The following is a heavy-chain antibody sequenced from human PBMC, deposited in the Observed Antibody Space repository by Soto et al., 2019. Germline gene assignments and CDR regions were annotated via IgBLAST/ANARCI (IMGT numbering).Heavy chain of an antibody. CDR3: ARDEIAVAGRYGMDV. CDR1: GYTFTGYY. J-gene: IGHJ6*02. D-gene: IGHD6-19*01. V-gene: IGHV1-2*04. CDR2: INPNSGGT. Sequence: ASVKVSCKASGYTFTGYYMHWVRQAPGQGLEWMGWINPNSGGTNYAQKIQGWVTMTRDTSISTAYMELSRLRSDDTAVYYCARDEIAVAGRYGMDVWGQGTTVTVSS.